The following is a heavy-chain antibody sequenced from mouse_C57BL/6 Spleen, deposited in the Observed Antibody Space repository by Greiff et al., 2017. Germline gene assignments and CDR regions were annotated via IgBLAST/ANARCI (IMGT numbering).Heavy chain of an antibody. Sequence: EVMFVESEGGLVQPGSSMKLSCTASGFTFSDYYMAWVRQVPEKGLEWVANITYDGSSTYYLDSLKSRFIISRDNAKNILYLQMSSLKSEDTATYYCAREVTTVVARGWYFDVWGTGTTVTVSS. CDR1: GFTFSDYY. CDR2: ITYDGSST. V-gene: IGHV5-16*01. J-gene: IGHJ1*03. D-gene: IGHD1-1*01. CDR3: AREVTTVVARGWYFDV.